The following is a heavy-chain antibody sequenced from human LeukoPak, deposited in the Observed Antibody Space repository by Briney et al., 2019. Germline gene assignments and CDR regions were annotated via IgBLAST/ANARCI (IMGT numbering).Heavy chain of an antibody. J-gene: IGHJ4*02. CDR3: ARHHSSSSGIDY. CDR1: GGSISSTSYF. Sequence: SETLSLTCTVSGGSISSTSYFWGWIRQPPGKGLEWIGSIYYSGSTYYNPSLKSRVTISVDTSKNQFSLKLNSVTAADTAVYYCARHHSSSSGIDYWGQGTLVTVSS. D-gene: IGHD6-19*01. CDR2: IYYSGST. V-gene: IGHV4-39*01.